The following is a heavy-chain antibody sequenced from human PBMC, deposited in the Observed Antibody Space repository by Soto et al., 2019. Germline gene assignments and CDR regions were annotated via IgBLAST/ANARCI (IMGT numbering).Heavy chain of an antibody. CDR2: ISSDGSSR. CDR3: EHLAGLAHTDDF. D-gene: IGHD3-9*01. J-gene: IGHJ4*02. V-gene: IGHV3-30-3*01. Sequence: GGSLRLSCAASGFTFSDYALHWVRQAPGKGLEWVTVISSDGSSRYYADSVKGRFTISRDNSKSTLYLQMNSLRVDDTAVYFCEHLAGLAHTDDFWGQGTPVTVSS. CDR1: GFTFSDYA.